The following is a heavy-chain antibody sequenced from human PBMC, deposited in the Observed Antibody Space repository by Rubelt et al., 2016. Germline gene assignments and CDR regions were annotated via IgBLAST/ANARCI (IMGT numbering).Heavy chain of an antibody. D-gene: IGHD3-22*01. Sequence: QVQLQQWGAGLLKPSETLSLTCTVSGGSISSRSYYWGWIRQPPGKGLEWIGSIYYSGSTYYNPSLKSRVIISVDMSKNQFSLKLSSVTAADTAAYYCARAEDYDSSWFDPWGQGTLVTVSS. J-gene: IGHJ5*02. CDR2: IYYSGST. V-gene: IGHV4-39*07. CDR1: GGSISSRSYY. CDR3: ARAEDYDSSWFDP.